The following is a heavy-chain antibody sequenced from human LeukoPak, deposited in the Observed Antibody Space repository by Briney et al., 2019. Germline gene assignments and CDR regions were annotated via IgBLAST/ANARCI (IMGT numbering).Heavy chain of an antibody. Sequence: GGSLRLSCAASGFTFSSYEMNWVHQAPGKGLEWVSYISSSGSTIYYADSVKGRFTISRDNAKNSLYLQMNSLRAEDTAVYYCAELGITMIRGVWGKGTTVTISS. CDR3: AELGITMIRGV. J-gene: IGHJ6*04. D-gene: IGHD3-22*01. CDR1: GFTFSSYE. V-gene: IGHV3-48*03. CDR2: ISSSGSTI.